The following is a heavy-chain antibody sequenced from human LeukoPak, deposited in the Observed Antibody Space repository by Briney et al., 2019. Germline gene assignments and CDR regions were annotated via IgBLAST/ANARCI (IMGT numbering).Heavy chain of an antibody. J-gene: IGHJ6*02. Sequence: GASVKVSCKASGGTFSSCAISWVRQAPGQGLEWMGGIIPIFGTANYAQKFQGRVTITADESTSTAYMELSSLRSEDTAVYYCARDQGSGRDYYYGMDVWGQGTTITVSS. D-gene: IGHD3-10*01. CDR1: GGTFSSCA. V-gene: IGHV1-69*13. CDR2: IIPIFGTA. CDR3: ARDQGSGRDYYYGMDV.